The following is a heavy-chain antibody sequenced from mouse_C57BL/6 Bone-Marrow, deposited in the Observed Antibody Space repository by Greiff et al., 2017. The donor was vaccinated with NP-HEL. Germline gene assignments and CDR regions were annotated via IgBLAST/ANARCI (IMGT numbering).Heavy chain of an antibody. CDR2: INPGSGGT. J-gene: IGHJ3*01. V-gene: IGHV1-54*01. Sequence: VQLQQSGAELVRPGTSVKVSCKASGYAFTNYLIEWVKQRPGQGLEWIGVINPGSGGTNYNEKFKGKATLTADKSSSTAYMQLSSLTSEDSAVYFCARPIYYDYDVAFAYWGQGTLVTVSA. CDR3: ARPIYYDYDVAFAY. D-gene: IGHD2-4*01. CDR1: GYAFTNYL.